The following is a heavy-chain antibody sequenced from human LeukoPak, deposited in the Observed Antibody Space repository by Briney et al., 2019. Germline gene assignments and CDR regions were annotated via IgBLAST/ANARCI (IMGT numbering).Heavy chain of an antibody. CDR3: ARQDYYDSSGYYSLGGAFDI. CDR2: IYHSGST. J-gene: IGHJ3*02. Sequence: SGTLSLTCAVSGGSISSSNWWSWVRQPPGKGLEWIGEIYHSGSTNYNPSLKSRVTISVDTSKNQFSLKLSSVTAADTAVYYCARQDYYDSSGYYSLGGAFDIWGQGTMVTVSS. D-gene: IGHD3-22*01. CDR1: GGSISSSNW. V-gene: IGHV4-4*02.